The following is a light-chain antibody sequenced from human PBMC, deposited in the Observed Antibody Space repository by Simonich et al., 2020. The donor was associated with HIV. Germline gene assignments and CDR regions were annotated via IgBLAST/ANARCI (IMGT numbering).Light chain of an antibody. CDR2: GAS. V-gene: IGKV3-15*01. J-gene: IGKJ4*01. Sequence: EIVMTQSPATLSVSPGERVTLSCRASQSVSSNLAWYQQKPGQAPRLLIYGASTRATGIPARCSGSGSGTEFTLTISRLEPEDFAVCYCQQYGSSPLTFGGGTKVEIK. CDR3: QQYGSSPLT. CDR1: QSVSSN.